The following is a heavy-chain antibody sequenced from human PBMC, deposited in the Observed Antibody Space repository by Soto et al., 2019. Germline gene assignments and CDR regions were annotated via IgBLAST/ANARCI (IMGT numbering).Heavy chain of an antibody. V-gene: IGHV5-51*01. CDR1: GYSCLNYW. CDR3: ARHLGAMPQPPKNWFDP. CDR2: IYPDDSET. J-gene: IGHJ5*02. D-gene: IGHD2-2*01. Sequence: SLKISCKGSGYSCLNYWIGWVRQMPGKDLEWIGIIYPDDSETRYSPSFQGQVTISVDRSISTAYLQWNTLKASDTAMYYCARHLGAMPQPPKNWFDPWGEGTLVTVSS.